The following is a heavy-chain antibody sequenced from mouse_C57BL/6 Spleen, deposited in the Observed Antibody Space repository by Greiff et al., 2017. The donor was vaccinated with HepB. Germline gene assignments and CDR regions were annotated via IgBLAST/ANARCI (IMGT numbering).Heavy chain of an antibody. J-gene: IGHJ4*01. V-gene: IGHV1-54*01. CDR2: INPGSGGT. CDR1: GYAFTNYL. CDR3: ASSMVTTGMDY. D-gene: IGHD2-2*01. Sequence: QVQLQQSGAELVRPGPSVKVSCKASGYAFTNYLIEWVKQRPGQGLEWIGVINPGSGGTNYNEKFKGKATLTADKSSSTAYMQLSSLTSEDSAVYFCASSMVTTGMDYWGQGTSVTVSS.